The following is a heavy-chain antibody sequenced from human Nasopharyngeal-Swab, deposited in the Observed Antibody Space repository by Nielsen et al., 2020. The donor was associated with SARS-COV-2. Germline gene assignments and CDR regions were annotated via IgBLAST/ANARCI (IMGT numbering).Heavy chain of an antibody. CDR3: ARGTYDFQLLFCDY. V-gene: IGHV3-30-3*01. Sequence: GGSLRLSCVASGFTFSTYAFHWVRQAPGKGLEWVTFISSDGSNKYYADSVKGRFTISRDNSKNTVYLQVNSLRADDTAVYYCARGTYDFQLLFCDYWGQGTLVTSPQ. J-gene: IGHJ4*02. CDR2: ISSDGSNK. D-gene: IGHD2-2*01. CDR1: GFTFSTYA.